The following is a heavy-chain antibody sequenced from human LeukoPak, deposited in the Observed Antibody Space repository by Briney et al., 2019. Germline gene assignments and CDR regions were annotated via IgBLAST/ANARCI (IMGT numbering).Heavy chain of an antibody. V-gene: IGHV4-39*01. CDR3: ATPARYYDSSGYFYHY. CDR2: IYYSGNT. Sequence: PSETLSLTCTVSGGSISSHYYWIWIRQPPGKGLEWIGSIYYSGNTYYNPSLKSRVTISVDTSKNQFSLKLSSMTAAGTAVYYCATPARYYDSSGYFYHYWGQGTLVTVSS. D-gene: IGHD3-22*01. CDR1: GGSISSHYY. J-gene: IGHJ4*02.